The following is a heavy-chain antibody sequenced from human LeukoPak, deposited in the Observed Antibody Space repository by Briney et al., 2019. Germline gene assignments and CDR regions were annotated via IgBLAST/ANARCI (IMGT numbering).Heavy chain of an antibody. CDR3: ATETIGRHYDY. CDR2: IGPTGTDR. CDR1: GYSFTNFW. V-gene: IGHV3-21*01. J-gene: IGHJ4*02. Sequence: GESLKISCKGSGYSFTNFWIGWVRQMPGKGLEWVSSIGPTGTDRYYADSVRGRFTISRDNAKNSMYLQMDSLRDEDTAVYYCATETIGRHYDYWGQGTLLTVSS. D-gene: IGHD1-14*01.